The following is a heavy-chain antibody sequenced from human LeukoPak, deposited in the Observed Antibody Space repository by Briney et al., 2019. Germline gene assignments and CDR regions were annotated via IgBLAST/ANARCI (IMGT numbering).Heavy chain of an antibody. CDR2: IYYSGST. CDR3: VGSNNYYDSSGPLVFDY. J-gene: IGHJ4*02. V-gene: IGHV4-30-4*08. D-gene: IGHD3-22*01. CDR1: GGSISSGDYS. Sequence: PSQTLSLTCTVSGGSISSGDYSWSWIRQPPGKGLEWIGYIYYSGSTYYNPSLKSRVTISVDTSKNQFSLKLSSVTAADTAVYYCVGSNNYYDSSGPLVFDYWGQGTLVTVSS.